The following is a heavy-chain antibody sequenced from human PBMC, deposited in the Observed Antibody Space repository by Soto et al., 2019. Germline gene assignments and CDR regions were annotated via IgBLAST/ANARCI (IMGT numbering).Heavy chain of an antibody. CDR2: IYPGDSDT. J-gene: IGHJ6*02. Sequence: GESLKISCKGSGYSFPSYWIGWVRQMPGKGLEWMGIIYPGDSDTRYSPSFQDQVTISADTPLTTAYLQWSSLKASDTAMYYFARADSSSPRSYGMDAWCQGTTVTVSS. D-gene: IGHD6-6*01. CDR3: ARADSSSPRSYGMDA. V-gene: IGHV5-51*04. CDR1: GYSFPSYW.